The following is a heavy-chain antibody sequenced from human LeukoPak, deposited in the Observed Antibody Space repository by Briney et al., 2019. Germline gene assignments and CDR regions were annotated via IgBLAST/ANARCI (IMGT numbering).Heavy chain of an antibody. CDR1: GYTFTSYY. V-gene: IGHV1-46*01. J-gene: IGHJ4*02. D-gene: IGHD3-10*01. CDR2: INPSGGST. CDR3: ARDLNYYGSGTSLDY. Sequence: ASVKVSCKASGYTFTSYYMHWGRQAPGQGLEGMGIINPSGGSTSYAQKFQGRVTMTRDTSTSTVYMELSSLSSEDTAVYYCARDLNYYGSGTSLDYWGQGTLVTVSS.